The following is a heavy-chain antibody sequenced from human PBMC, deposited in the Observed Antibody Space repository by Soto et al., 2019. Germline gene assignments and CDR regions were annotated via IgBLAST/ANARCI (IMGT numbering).Heavy chain of an antibody. V-gene: IGHV4-30-2*01. D-gene: IGHD3-22*01. CDR3: ARGPSRSSGYPFDY. J-gene: IGHJ4*02. CDR2: IYHSGST. CDR1: GGSISSGGYS. Sequence: QLQLQESGSGLVKPSQTLSLTCAVSGGSISSGGYSWSWIRQPPGKGLEWIGYIYHSGSTYYNPSRKRRVTVAVDTSTTQFSLKLSSVTAAAAAVYYCARGPSRSSGYPFDYWGQGTLVTVSS.